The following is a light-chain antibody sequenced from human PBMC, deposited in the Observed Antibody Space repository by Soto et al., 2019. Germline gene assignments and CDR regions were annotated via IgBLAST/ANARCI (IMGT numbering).Light chain of an antibody. V-gene: IGLV8-61*01. CDR1: SGSVSTSYY. J-gene: IGLJ3*02. CDR2: STN. CDR3: VLYMGTGISV. Sequence: QTVVTQEPSFSVSPGRTVTLTCGLSSGSVSTSYYPSWYQLTPGQAPRTLFYSTNTRSSGVPNRFSGSILENKAALTITGAQADDEADYYCVLYMGTGISVFGGGTKVTVL.